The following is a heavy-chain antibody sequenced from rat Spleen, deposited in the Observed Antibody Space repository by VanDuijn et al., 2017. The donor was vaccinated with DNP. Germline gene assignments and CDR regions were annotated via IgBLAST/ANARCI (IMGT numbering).Heavy chain of an antibody. CDR2: ISASGGST. J-gene: IGHJ2*01. V-gene: IGHV5-31*01. CDR1: GFTFNNYW. Sequence: EVQLVETGGALVQPGRSLKLSCVASGFTFNNYWMYWFRQAPGKGLEWVASISASGGSTYYRDSVKGRFTISRDNTKSTLYLQMDSLRSEDTATYYCARDAGGPFDYWGQGVMVTVSS. D-gene: IGHD1-4*01. CDR3: ARDAGGPFDY.